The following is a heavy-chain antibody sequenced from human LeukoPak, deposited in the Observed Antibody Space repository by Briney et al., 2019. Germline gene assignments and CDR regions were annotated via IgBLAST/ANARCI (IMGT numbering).Heavy chain of an antibody. V-gene: IGHV3-23*01. CDR1: GFTFSSYA. D-gene: IGHD5-24*01. J-gene: IGHJ4*02. CDR3: AREMTIITYSFDS. CDR2: ISETGGTI. Sequence: GGSLRLSCAASGFTFSSYAMSWVRLAPGKGLEWVSSISETGGTIHYADSVRGRFIISRDNSKNTLYLQMNSLRAEDTAVYYCAREMTIITYSFDSWGQGTLVTVSS.